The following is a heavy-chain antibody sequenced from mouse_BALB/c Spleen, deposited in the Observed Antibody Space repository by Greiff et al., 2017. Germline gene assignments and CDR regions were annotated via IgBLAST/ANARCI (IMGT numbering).Heavy chain of an antibody. Sequence: DVQLQESGAELVKPGASVKLSCTASGFNIKDTYMHWVKQRPEQGLEWIGRIDPANGNTKYDPMFQGKATITADTSSNTAYLQLSSLTSEDTAVYYCARDPSYAMDYWGQGTSVTVSS. J-gene: IGHJ4*01. CDR2: IDPANGNT. CDR3: ARDPSYAMDY. V-gene: IGHV14-3*02. CDR1: GFNIKDTY.